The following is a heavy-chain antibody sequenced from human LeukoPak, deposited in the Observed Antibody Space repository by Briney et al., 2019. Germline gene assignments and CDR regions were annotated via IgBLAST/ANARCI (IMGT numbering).Heavy chain of an antibody. J-gene: IGHJ4*02. V-gene: IGHV3-74*01. Sequence: GGSLRLSCAASGFTFSTYCMHWVRQAPGKGPMWVSRICPDGTVTNYAGSVKARFIISRDNARNTVYLQMNSLRVEDTAVYYCVRDFRSADYWGQGTLVTVSS. CDR1: GFTFSTYC. CDR3: VRDFRSADY. CDR2: ICPDGTVT.